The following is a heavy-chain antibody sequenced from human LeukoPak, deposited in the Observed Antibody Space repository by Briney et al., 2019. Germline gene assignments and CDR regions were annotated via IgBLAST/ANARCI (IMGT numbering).Heavy chain of an antibody. D-gene: IGHD6-13*01. Sequence: PGGSLRLSCAASGFTFSSYWMHWVRQAPGKGLVWVSRINSDGSSTSNADSVKGRFTISRDNAKNTLYLQMNSLRAEDTAVYYCAREDGTYYYYYGMDVWGQGTTVTVSS. CDR1: GFTFSSYW. J-gene: IGHJ6*02. V-gene: IGHV3-74*01. CDR3: AREDGTYYYYYGMDV. CDR2: INSDGSST.